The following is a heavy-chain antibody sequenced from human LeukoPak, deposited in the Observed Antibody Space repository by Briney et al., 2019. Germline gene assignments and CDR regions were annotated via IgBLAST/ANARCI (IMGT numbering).Heavy chain of an antibody. CDR3: ARVVGATSIDY. Sequence: SETLSLTCSVSGSSISSDYYWGWVRQPPGKGLEWIGSIKHRGRSYYNPCLKSRVTISVDTSKNQFSLQLSSVTAADTAVYYCARVVGATSIDYWGQGILVTVSS. CDR2: IKHRGRS. D-gene: IGHD2-15*01. CDR1: GSSISSDYY. J-gene: IGHJ4*02. V-gene: IGHV4-38-2*02.